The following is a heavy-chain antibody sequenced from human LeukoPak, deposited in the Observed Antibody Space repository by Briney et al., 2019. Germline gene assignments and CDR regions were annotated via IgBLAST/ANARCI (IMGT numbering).Heavy chain of an antibody. CDR3: ATLNLDYYDNSGYFGL. J-gene: IGHJ4*02. D-gene: IGHD3-22*01. CDR2: FDPEDGET. Sequence: ASVKVSCKVSGYTLTELSMHWVRQAPGKGLEWMGGFDPEDGETIYAQKFQGRVTMTEDTSTDTAYMELSSLRSEDTAVYYCATLNLDYYDNSGYFGLWGQGTLVTVSS. CDR1: GYTLTELS. V-gene: IGHV1-24*01.